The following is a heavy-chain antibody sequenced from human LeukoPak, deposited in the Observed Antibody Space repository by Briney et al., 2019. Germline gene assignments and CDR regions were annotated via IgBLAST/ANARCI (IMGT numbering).Heavy chain of an antibody. J-gene: IGHJ4*02. CDR3: ARVVGATGSSDY. D-gene: IGHD1-26*01. Sequence: ETLSLTCTVSGGSISSDYWGWIRQPPGKGLEWIGYIYYIGSTNYNPSLKSRITISVDTSKSHFSLKLSSVTAADTAVYYCARVVGATGSSDYWGKGTLVTVSS. CDR1: GGSISSDY. CDR2: IYYIGST. V-gene: IGHV4-59*01.